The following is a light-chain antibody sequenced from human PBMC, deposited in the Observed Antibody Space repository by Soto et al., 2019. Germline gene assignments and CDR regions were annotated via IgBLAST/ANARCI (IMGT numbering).Light chain of an antibody. CDR1: QSVSDY. V-gene: IGKV3-15*01. Sequence: EIVMTQSASTLSVSAGERATLSWRASQSVSDYLAWYQQTPGQPPRLLIYTASTRATGIPARFSGSGSGTDFTLTISRLEPEDFAVYYCQLYGISPHFGQGTRLEIK. J-gene: IGKJ5*01. CDR2: TAS. CDR3: QLYGISPH.